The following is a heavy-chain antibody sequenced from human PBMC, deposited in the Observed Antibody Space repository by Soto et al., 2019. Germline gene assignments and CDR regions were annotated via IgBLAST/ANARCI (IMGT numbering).Heavy chain of an antibody. V-gene: IGHV3-23*01. CDR3: AKDITYDSSAYDS. J-gene: IGHJ4*02. CDR1: GFTFSRFG. D-gene: IGHD3-22*01. Sequence: EVQLLESGGGLVQPGGSLRLSCAASGFTFSRFGMSWVRQAPGKGLEWVSGISGGGNPTYYSDSVKGRFTISSDSAKTTLYLQMHSLRTEDTAVYYCAKDITYDSSAYDSWGQGTLVTVSS. CDR2: ISGGGNPT.